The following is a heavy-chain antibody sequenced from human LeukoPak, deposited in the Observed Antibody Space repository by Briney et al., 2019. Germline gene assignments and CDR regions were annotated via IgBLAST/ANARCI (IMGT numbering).Heavy chain of an antibody. CDR3: ARDYAWDSYGLVLDS. V-gene: IGHV3-21*04. D-gene: IGHD3-16*02. Sequence: PGGSLRLSCAASGFTFSSYSMNWVRQAPGKGLEWVSSISSSSNYIYYADSVRGRFTISRDNAKNSLYLQLNSLRAEDTAVYYCARDYAWDSYGLVLDSWGQGALVTVSS. CDR1: GFTFSSYS. J-gene: IGHJ4*02. CDR2: ISSSSNYI.